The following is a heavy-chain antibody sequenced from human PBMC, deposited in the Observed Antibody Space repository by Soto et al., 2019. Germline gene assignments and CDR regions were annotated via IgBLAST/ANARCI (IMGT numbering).Heavy chain of an antibody. CDR2: IYPGDSDT. CDR1: TWHNFTSYW. Sequence: HGESLKISCKVSTWHNFTSYWIGWVRQMPGKGLEWMGIIYPGDSDTRYSPSFQGQVTISADKSISTAYLQWSSLKASDTAMYYCARHRYGDYVGMDVWGQGTTVTVSS. J-gene: IGHJ6*02. V-gene: IGHV5-51*01. CDR3: ARHRYGDYVGMDV. D-gene: IGHD4-17*01.